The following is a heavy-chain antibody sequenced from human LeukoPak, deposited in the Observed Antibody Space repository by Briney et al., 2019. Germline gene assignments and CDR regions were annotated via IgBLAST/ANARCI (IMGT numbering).Heavy chain of an antibody. D-gene: IGHD1-1*01. Sequence: GASLRLSCEASGFTFSSYAMSWVRQAPGKGLEWVSAIKGRFTISRDNSKNTLYLQMSSLRAEDTAVYYCAKDRRPDPEGVLEDNWFDPWGQGTLVTVSS. J-gene: IGHJ5*02. CDR1: GFTFSSYA. V-gene: IGHV3-23*01. CDR3: AKDRRPDPEGVLEDNWFDP. CDR2: I.